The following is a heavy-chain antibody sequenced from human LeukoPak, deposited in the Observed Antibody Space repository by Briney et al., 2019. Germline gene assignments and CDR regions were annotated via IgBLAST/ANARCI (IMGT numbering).Heavy chain of an antibody. D-gene: IGHD1-26*01. V-gene: IGHV3-33*01. CDR1: GFTFSSDG. CDR2: IWDDGSNR. Sequence: AGGSLRLSCAASGFTFSSDGMHWVRQAPGKGLEWGAVIWDDGSNRYYADSVKGRFTTSRDNSKNTLYLQLNSLRAEDTAVYYCARGKREVLNTRVFDYWGQGTLVTVSS. CDR3: ARGKREVLNTRVFDY. J-gene: IGHJ4*02.